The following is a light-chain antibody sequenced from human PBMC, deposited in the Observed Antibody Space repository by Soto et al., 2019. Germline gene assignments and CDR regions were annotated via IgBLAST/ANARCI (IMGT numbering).Light chain of an antibody. CDR2: DNN. V-gene: IGLV1-40*01. CDR1: SSNIGAGYD. CDR3: QSYDSSVTAVL. J-gene: IGLJ2*01. Sequence: QSVLTQPPSVSGAPGQRVTISCTGGSSNIGAGYDVHWYQHLPGTVPRLVIYDNNIRPSGVPDRFSGSKSDTSASLAITGLQAEDEADYYCQSYDSSVTAVLFGGGTKLTVL.